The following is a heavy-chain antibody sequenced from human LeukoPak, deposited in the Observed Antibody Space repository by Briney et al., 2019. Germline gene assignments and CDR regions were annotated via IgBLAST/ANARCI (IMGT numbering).Heavy chain of an antibody. CDR3: ARDRGFSSSWRLFVY. CDR2: IYSGAGT. Sequence: PGGSLRLSCAASGFTVSSHYMSWVRQAPGKGLEWFSVIYSGAGTSYADSVQGRFTISRDNSKNTLYLQMNSLRVEDTAVYYCARDRGFSSSWRLFVYWGQGTLVTVSS. J-gene: IGHJ4*02. D-gene: IGHD6-13*01. V-gene: IGHV3-66*02. CDR1: GFTVSSHY.